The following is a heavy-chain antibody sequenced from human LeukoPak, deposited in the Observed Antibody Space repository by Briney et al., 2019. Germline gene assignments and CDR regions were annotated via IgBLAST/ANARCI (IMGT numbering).Heavy chain of an antibody. CDR3: AKVGVPPTWDPKLTLAVAASPPWFDP. D-gene: IGHD6-19*01. CDR2: ISYDGSNK. V-gene: IGHV3-30*18. CDR1: GFTFSSYG. J-gene: IGHJ5*02. Sequence: PGGSLRLSCAASGFTFSSYGMHWVRQAPGKGLEWVAVISYDGSNKYYADSVKGRFTISRDNSKNTLYLQMNSLRAEDTAVYYCAKVGVPPTWDPKLTLAVAASPPWFDPWGQGTLVTVSS.